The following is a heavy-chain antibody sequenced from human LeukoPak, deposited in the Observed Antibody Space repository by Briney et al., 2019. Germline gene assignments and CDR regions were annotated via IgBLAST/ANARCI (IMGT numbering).Heavy chain of an antibody. CDR2: ISGSGDNT. J-gene: IGHJ4*02. D-gene: IGHD1-26*01. V-gene: IGHV3-23*01. Sequence: GGSLRLSCAASGFTFSSYAMSWVRQAPGKGLEWVSGISGSGDNTYYADSVKGRFTISRDNSKNTLYVQVNSLGTEDTAAYYCAKENHGIVGATTLIDYWGQGTLVTVSS. CDR1: GFTFSSYA. CDR3: AKENHGIVGATTLIDY.